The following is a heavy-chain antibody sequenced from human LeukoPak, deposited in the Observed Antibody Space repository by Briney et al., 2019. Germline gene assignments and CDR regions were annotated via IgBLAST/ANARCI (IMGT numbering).Heavy chain of an antibody. Sequence: GGSLRLSCEASGFTFSSYTMNWVSQAPGEGLEWVSSITSSSSSIYYADSVKGRITISRDNARNSLYLQMDSLRAEDTAVYYCAKDPRLVRTYSDYYYMDVWGKGTTVTVSS. V-gene: IGHV3-21*01. CDR2: ITSSSSSI. D-gene: IGHD4-23*01. CDR3: AKDPRLVRTYSDYYYMDV. J-gene: IGHJ6*03. CDR1: GFTFSSYT.